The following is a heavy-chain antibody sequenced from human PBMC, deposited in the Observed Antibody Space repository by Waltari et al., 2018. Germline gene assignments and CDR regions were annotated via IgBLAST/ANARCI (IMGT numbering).Heavy chain of an antibody. J-gene: IGHJ6*02. CDR2: ISYDGSNK. D-gene: IGHD1-7*01. V-gene: IGHV3-30-3*01. CDR3: ARCWEKLRLYYYGMDV. CDR1: GFTFSSYA. Sequence: GFTFSSYAMHWVRQAPGKGLEWVAVISYDGSNKYYADSVKGRFTISRDNSKNTLYLQMNSLRAEDTAVYYCARCWEKLRLYYYGMDVWGQGTTVTVSS.